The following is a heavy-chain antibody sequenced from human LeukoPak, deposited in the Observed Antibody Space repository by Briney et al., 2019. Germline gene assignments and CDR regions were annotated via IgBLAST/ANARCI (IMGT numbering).Heavy chain of an antibody. V-gene: IGHV3-30*02. J-gene: IGHJ4*02. CDR2: IGSDGSGK. CDR3: AKGRSDFDY. CDR1: GFTFSTYG. Sequence: SGGSLRLSCAASGFTFSTYGMYWVRQAPGKGLEWVAFIGSDGSGKYHADSVKGRFTISRDNSKNTLSLQMSSLRAEDTAVYYCAKGRSDFDYWGQGTLVTVSS.